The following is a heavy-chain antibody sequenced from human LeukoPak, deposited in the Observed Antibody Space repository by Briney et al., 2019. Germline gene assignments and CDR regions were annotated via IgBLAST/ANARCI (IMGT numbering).Heavy chain of an antibody. V-gene: IGHV5-51*01. CDR3: ARQRDSGFDFDS. J-gene: IGHJ4*02. CDR2: IYPSDSDA. CDR1: GYSFTNYW. Sequence: GGSLKISCMGSGYSFTNYWIGWVRQVPGSGPEWMGVIYPSDSDARYSPSFQGQVTISADKSIDTAYLQWSSLKASDTAMYYCARQRDSGFDFDSWGQGTLVTVSS. D-gene: IGHD5-12*01.